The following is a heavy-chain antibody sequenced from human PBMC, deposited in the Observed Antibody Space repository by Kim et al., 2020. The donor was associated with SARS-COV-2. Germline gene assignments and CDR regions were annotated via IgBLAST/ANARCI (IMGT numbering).Heavy chain of an antibody. V-gene: IGHV4-59*08. CDR3: ASLEPGYYVCSPRVFGD. CDR2: IYYSGST. Sequence: SETLSLTCTASGGSISSYYWSWIRQPPGKGLEWIGNIYYSGSTNYNPSPKSRVTISVDTSKNKFFLKLSTVTAADTAGYYCASLEPGYYVCSPRVFGDWGHGTLVIISS. D-gene: IGHD3-22*01. CDR1: GGSISSYY. J-gene: IGHJ4*01.